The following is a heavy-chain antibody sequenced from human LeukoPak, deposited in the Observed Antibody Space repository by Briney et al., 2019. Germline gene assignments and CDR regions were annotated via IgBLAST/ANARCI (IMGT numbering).Heavy chain of an antibody. V-gene: IGHV4-34*01. CDR3: ALLITIIGVSAFDI. CDR1: GGSFSGYY. CDR2: INHSGIT. Sequence: PSETLSLTCAVYGGSFSGYYWSWIRQPPGKGLEWIGEINHSGITNYNPSPKSRVTISVDTSKNQFSLKLSSVTAADTAVYYCALLITIIGVSAFDIWGQGTMVTVSS. D-gene: IGHD3-22*01. J-gene: IGHJ3*02.